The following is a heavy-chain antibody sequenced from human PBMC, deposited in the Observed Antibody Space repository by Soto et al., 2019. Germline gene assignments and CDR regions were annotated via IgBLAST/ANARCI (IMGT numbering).Heavy chain of an antibody. J-gene: IGHJ3*01. CDR1: GYNFTSYG. CDR2: ISPHNDRT. CDR3: ARDLYYSSGRYFDHDAFDV. V-gene: IGHV1-18*01. D-gene: IGHD6-19*01. Sequence: ASVKVSCKASGYNFTSYGISWVRQAPGQGLEWMGWISPHNDRTKYARRFQDRVTMTTETPTSTVYMELGSLRSDDTAVYYCARDLYYSSGRYFDHDAFDVWGQGTVVTVSS.